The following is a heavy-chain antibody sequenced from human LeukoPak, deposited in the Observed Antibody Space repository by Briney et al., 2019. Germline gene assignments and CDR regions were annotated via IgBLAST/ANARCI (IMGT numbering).Heavy chain of an antibody. J-gene: IGHJ3*02. Sequence: PSETLSLTCTVSGGSISSGDYYWSWIRQPPGKGLEWIGYIYYSGSTYYNPSLKSRVTISVDTSKNQFSLKLSPVTAADTAVYYCARGLPPLDAFDIWGQGTMVTVSS. CDR2: IYYSGST. CDR1: GGSISSGDYY. V-gene: IGHV4-30-4*01. CDR3: ARGLPPLDAFDI.